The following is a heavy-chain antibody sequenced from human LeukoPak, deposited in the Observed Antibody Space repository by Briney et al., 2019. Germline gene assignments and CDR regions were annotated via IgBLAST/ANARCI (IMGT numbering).Heavy chain of an antibody. D-gene: IGHD3-16*02. V-gene: IGHV4-59*08. Sequence: SETLSLTCTVSGGSISSYYWSWIRQPPGKGLEWIGYIYYSGSTNYNPSLKSRVTISVDTSKNQFSLKLSSVTAADTAVYYCARLLGRYHGMDVWGQGTTVTSP. CDR3: ARLLGRYHGMDV. CDR1: GGSISSYY. J-gene: IGHJ6*02. CDR2: IYYSGST.